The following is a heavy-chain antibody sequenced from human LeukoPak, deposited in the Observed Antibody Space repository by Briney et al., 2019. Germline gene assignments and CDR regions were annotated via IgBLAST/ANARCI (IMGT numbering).Heavy chain of an antibody. CDR2: IYHSGST. Sequence: SETLSLTCAVSGGSISSSNWWSWVRQPPGKGLEWIGEIYHSGSTNYNPSLKSRATISVDTSKNQFSLKLSSVTAADTAVYYCARQKVMVRGEIDYWGQGTLVTVSS. D-gene: IGHD3-10*01. J-gene: IGHJ4*02. CDR3: ARQKVMVRGEIDY. V-gene: IGHV4-4*02. CDR1: GGSISSSNW.